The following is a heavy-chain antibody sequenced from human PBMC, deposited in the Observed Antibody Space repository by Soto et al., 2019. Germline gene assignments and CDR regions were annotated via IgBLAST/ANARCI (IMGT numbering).Heavy chain of an antibody. V-gene: IGHV4-39*07. CDR1: GGSISGSGYY. D-gene: IGHD6-13*01. CDR2: IYYSGST. J-gene: IGHJ4*02. CDR3: ASGHTQHYFNY. Sequence: PSETLSLTCTVSGGSISGSGYYWGWIRQPPGKGLEWIGNIYYSGSTNYSPSLKSRVTISVDTSKNQFSLKLSSVTAADTAVYFCASGHTQHYFNYWGQGALVTVSS.